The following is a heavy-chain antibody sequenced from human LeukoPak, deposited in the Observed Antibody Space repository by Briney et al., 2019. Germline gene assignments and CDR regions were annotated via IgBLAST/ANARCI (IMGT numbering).Heavy chain of an antibody. CDR1: GFTFSNYA. D-gene: IGHD5-18*01. CDR2: IRSDGSNE. V-gene: IGHV3-30*02. CDR3: ARESGALRGYSYGH. Sequence: GGSLRLSCAASGFTFSNYAMHWVRQAPGKGLEWVALIRSDGSNEYYEDSVKGRITISRDNSRNTLYLQINSLGAEDTAVYYCARESGALRGYSYGHWGQGTLVTVSS. J-gene: IGHJ4*02.